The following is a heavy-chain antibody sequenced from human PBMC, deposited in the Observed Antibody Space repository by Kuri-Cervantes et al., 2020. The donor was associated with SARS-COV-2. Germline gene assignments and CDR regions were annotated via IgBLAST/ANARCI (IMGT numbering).Heavy chain of an antibody. CDR3: ARWELLFPSDAFDI. V-gene: IGHV4-34*01. J-gene: IGHJ3*02. CDR1: GGSFSGYY. Sequence: GSLRLSCAVYGGSFSGYYWSWIRQPPGKGLEWIGEISHSGSTNYNPSLKSRVTISVDTSKNQFSLKLSSVTAADTAVYYCARWELLFPSDAFDIWGQGTMVTVSS. D-gene: IGHD1-26*01. CDR2: ISHSGST.